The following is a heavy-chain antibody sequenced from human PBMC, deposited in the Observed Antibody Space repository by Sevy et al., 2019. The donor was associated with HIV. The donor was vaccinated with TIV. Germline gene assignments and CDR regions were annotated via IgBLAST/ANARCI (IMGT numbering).Heavy chain of an antibody. CDR1: GFTFSSYA. CDR2: ISGSGGSK. V-gene: IGHV3-23*01. D-gene: IGHD3-22*01. Sequence: GGSLRLSCAASGFTFSSYAMSWVRQAPGKGLEWLSVISGSGGSKYYADSVKGRFTISRDNSKNTLYLQMNSLRADDTAVYYCAKFIYYSSGYYQSDNAFDIWGQGTMVTVSS. CDR3: AKFIYYSSGYYQSDNAFDI. J-gene: IGHJ3*02.